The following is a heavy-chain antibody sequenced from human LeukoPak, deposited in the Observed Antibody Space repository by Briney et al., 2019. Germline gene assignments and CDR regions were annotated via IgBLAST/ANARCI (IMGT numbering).Heavy chain of an antibody. V-gene: IGHV4-39*07. CDR3: ARDIRDGSGSYRGHWFDP. J-gene: IGHJ5*02. CDR1: GGSISSSSYY. Sequence: SETLSLTCTVSGGSISSSSYYWGWIRQPPGKGLEWIGSIYYSGSTYYNPSLKSRVTISVDTSKNQFSLKLSSVTAADTAVYYCARDIRDGSGSYRGHWFDPWGQGTLVTVSS. CDR2: IYYSGST. D-gene: IGHD3-10*01.